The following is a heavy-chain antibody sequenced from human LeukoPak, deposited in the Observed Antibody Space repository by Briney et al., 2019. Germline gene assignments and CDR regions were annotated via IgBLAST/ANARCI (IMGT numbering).Heavy chain of an antibody. CDR3: ATVVGTTRARGFDF. J-gene: IGHJ4*02. CDR2: ITSSGGTI. D-gene: IGHD1-26*01. CDR1: GFTFASYE. V-gene: IGHV3-48*03. Sequence: GGSLRLSCASSGFTFASYEMNWVRQAPGKGLEWVSYITSSGGTIYYADSVKGRFTISRDNAKNSLYLQMNSLRGEDTAVYYCATVVGTTRARGFDFWGQGTLVTVSS.